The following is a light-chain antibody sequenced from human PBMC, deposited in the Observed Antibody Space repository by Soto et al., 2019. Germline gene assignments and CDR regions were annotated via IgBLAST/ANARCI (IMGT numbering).Light chain of an antibody. J-gene: IGKJ1*01. CDR2: LAS. V-gene: IGKV1-5*03. CDR1: QTISTA. Sequence: DIQTTESPSTVSASVVDVVTITYRASQTISTALAWYQPKPGKAPKLLIYLASTLQSGVPARFSGSGSGTEFTLTISSLQPDDFATYYCQEYNSYSAEFGQGTKGDIK. CDR3: QEYNSYSAE.